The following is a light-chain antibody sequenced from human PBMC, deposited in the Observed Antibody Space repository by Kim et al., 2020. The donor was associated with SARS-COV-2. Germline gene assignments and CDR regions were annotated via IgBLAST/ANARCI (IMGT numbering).Light chain of an antibody. Sequence: AASIGDRVSITCRASQSVDRWLAWYQQRPGKAPKLLIYDATDLKSGVPSRFSGRGSGTEFTLTITSLQPDDFGTYYCQQYSTYSYSLGQGTNWRS. J-gene: IGKJ2*03. CDR2: DAT. V-gene: IGKV1-5*01. CDR1: QSVDRW. CDR3: QQYSTYSYS.